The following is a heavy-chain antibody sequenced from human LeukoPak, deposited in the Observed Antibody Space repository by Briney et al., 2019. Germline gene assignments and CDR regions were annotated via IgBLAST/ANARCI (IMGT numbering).Heavy chain of an antibody. V-gene: IGHV4-30-2*01. D-gene: IGHD6-13*01. Sequence: SETLSLTCAVSGGSISSGDYSWNWIRQPPGKGLEWIGYIYHTGHTFYNPSLKSRVTMSVDRSNNQFSLRLTSVTPEDTAVYYCARDQGSSWYSDYYYMDVWGKGTTVTVSS. CDR3: ARDQGSSWYSDYYYMDV. CDR1: GGSISSGDYS. J-gene: IGHJ6*03. CDR2: IYHTGHT.